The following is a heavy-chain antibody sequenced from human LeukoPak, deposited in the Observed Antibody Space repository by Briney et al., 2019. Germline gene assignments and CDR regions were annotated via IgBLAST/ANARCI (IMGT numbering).Heavy chain of an antibody. J-gene: IGHJ5*02. D-gene: IGHD3-10*01. CDR2: IKQDGRVY. Sequence: PGGSLRLSCAAPGFTFSNYWMSWVRQAPGKGLGWVANIKQDGRVYYYVDSVKGRFTISRDNAKNSLYLQMNSLRAGDTAVYYCARDLGVVRFDPWGQGTLVTVSS. CDR3: ARDLGVVRFDP. CDR1: GFTFSNYW. V-gene: IGHV3-7*01.